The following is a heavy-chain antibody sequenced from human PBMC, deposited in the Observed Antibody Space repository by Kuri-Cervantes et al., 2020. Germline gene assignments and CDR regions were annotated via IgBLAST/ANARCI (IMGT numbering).Heavy chain of an antibody. D-gene: IGHD4-23*01. CDR1: GGSISSSSYY. Sequence: ESLKISCTVSGGSISSSSYYWGWIRQPPGKGLEWIGSIYYSGSTYYNPSLKSRVTISVDTSKNQFSLKLSSVTAADTAVYYCARDRVGGNSFDYWGQGTLVTVSS. V-gene: IGHV4-39*07. CDR2: IYYSGST. J-gene: IGHJ4*02. CDR3: ARDRVGGNSFDY.